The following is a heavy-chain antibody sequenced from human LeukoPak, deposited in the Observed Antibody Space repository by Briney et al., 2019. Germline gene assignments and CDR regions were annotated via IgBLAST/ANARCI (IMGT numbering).Heavy chain of an antibody. CDR3: ARVNSGSVIVTGGWFDP. V-gene: IGHV4-59*01. D-gene: IGHD3-22*01. CDR2: IYYSGST. J-gene: IGHJ5*02. CDR1: GGSISSYY. Sequence: SETLSLTCTVSGGSISSYYWSWIRQPPGKGLEWIGYIYYSGSTNYNPSLKSRVTISVDTSKNQFSLKLSSVTAADTAVYYCARVNSGSVIVTGGWFDPWGQGTLVTVSS.